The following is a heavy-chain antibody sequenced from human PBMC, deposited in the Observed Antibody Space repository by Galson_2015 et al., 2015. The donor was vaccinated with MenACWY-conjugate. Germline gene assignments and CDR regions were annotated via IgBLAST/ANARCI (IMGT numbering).Heavy chain of an antibody. CDR1: GGSISISY. CDR3: ARAATVTTYAGYYYYMDV. D-gene: IGHD4-17*01. J-gene: IGHJ6*03. V-gene: IGHV4-59*01. CDR2: IYYSGST. Sequence: SETLSLTCTVSGGSISISYWSWIRQPPGKGLEWIGYIYYSGSTNYNPSLKSRVTISVDTSKNQFSLKLSSVTAADTAVYYCARAATVTTYAGYYYYMDVWGKGTTVTVSS.